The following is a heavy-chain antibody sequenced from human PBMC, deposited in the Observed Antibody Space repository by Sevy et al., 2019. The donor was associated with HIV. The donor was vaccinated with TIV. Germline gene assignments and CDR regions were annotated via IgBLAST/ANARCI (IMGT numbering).Heavy chain of an antibody. D-gene: IGHD2-15*01. J-gene: IGHJ4*02. CDR1: GFTFSSYG. Sequence: GGSLRLSCAASGFTFSSYGMHWVRQAPGKGLEWVAIISYDGSDKYYGDSVKGRFTISRDNSKNTLYLEMNSLRDEDTAVYYCAKGSSYSPFYFDYWGQGTLVTVS. V-gene: IGHV3-30*18. CDR3: AKGSSYSPFYFDY. CDR2: ISYDGSDK.